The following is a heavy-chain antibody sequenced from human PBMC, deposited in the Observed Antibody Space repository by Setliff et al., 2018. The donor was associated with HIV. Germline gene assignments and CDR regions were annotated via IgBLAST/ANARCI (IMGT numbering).Heavy chain of an antibody. J-gene: IGHJ4*02. Sequence: GGSLRLSCTASGFTFRDYWMHWVRQAPGKGLEWVSRIKGDGSGATYVDSVKGRFSISRDNTKNTLYLQMNRLRPEDTAVYYCAREKFENGDYEFVSTFDSWGQGTLVTVSS. V-gene: IGHV3-74*01. D-gene: IGHD4-17*01. CDR3: AREKFENGDYEFVSTFDS. CDR2: IKGDGSGA. CDR1: GFTFRDYW.